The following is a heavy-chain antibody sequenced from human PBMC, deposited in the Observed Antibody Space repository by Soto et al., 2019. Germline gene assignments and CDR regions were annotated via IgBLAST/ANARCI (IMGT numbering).Heavy chain of an antibody. D-gene: IGHD4-17*01. CDR1: GFSLSTSGMC. CDR3: ARIPRYGDYYYYGMDV. V-gene: IGHV2-70*01. J-gene: IGHJ6*02. Sequence: ESGPTLVNPTQTLTLTCTFSGFSLSTSGMCVSWIRQPPGKALEWLALIDWDDDKYYSTSLKTRLTISKDTSKNQVVLTMTNMDPVDTATYYCARIPRYGDYYYYGMDVWGQGTTVTV. CDR2: IDWDDDK.